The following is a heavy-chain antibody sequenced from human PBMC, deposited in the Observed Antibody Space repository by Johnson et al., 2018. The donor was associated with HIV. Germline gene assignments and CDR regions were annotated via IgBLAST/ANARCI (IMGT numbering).Heavy chain of an antibody. Sequence: QVQLVESGGGVVQPGRSLRLSCAASGFTFSSYGMHWVRQVPGKGLEWVAVISYDGSNKYYADSVKGRFTISRDNYKNTLYLQLNSLRAEDTALYYCAGGRGTGRGRSAFVIWGQGTMVTVSS. CDR1: GFTFSSYG. D-gene: IGHD1-14*01. V-gene: IGHV3-30*03. CDR3: AGGRGTGRGRSAFVI. CDR2: ISYDGSNK. J-gene: IGHJ3*02.